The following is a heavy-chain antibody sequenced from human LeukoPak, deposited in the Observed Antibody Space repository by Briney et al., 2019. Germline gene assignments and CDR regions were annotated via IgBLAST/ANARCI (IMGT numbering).Heavy chain of an antibody. CDR2: MNPNSGNT. CDR1: GYTFTSYD. Sequence: GASVKVSRKASGYTFTSYDINWVRQATGQGLEWMGWMNPNSGNTGYAQKFQGRVTMTRNTSISTAYMELSSLRSEDTAVYYCARGEYDFWSGYIRGSYYYYGMDVWGQGTTVTVSS. D-gene: IGHD3-3*01. V-gene: IGHV1-8*01. J-gene: IGHJ6*02. CDR3: ARGEYDFWSGYIRGSYYYYGMDV.